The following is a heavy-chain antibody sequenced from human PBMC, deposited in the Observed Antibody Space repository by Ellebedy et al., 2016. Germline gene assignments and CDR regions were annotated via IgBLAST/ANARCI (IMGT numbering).Heavy chain of an antibody. J-gene: IGHJ5*02. D-gene: IGHD2-21*02. CDR2: INRSGGT. V-gene: IGHV4-34*01. Sequence: SETLSLXXAVYGGSFSGYYWSWIRQPPGKGLEWIGEINRSGGTNYNPSLKSRVTISVDTSKNQFSLKLSSVTAADSAVYYCARVPAAILLFWFDPWGQGTLVTVSS. CDR3: ARVPAAILLFWFDP. CDR1: GGSFSGYY.